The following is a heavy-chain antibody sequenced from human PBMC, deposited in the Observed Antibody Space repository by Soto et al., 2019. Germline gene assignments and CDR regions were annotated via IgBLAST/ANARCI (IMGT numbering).Heavy chain of an antibody. CDR2: ICYDGTYK. Sequence: QVQLVESGGGVVQPGRALRLSCAASGFTFSSYGMHWVRQAPGKGLEWVAIICYDGTYKYYADSVKGRFTISRDNSKNTLYLQMSSLRAEDTSVYYCARYEDYGSNPSNYWGQGTLVNVSS. D-gene: IGHD4-17*01. CDR3: ARYEDYGSNPSNY. J-gene: IGHJ4*02. CDR1: GFTFSSYG. V-gene: IGHV3-33*01.